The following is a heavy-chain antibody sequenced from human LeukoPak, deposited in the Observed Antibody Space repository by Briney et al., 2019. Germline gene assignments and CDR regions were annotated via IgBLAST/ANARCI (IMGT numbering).Heavy chain of an antibody. Sequence: PGGSLRLSCAASGFTVSSNYMSWVRQAPGKGLEWVSVIYSGGSTYYADSVKGRFTISRDNSKNTLYLQMNSLRAEDTAVYYCARGRGSYDQVTDYWGQGTLVTVSS. D-gene: IGHD1-26*01. CDR1: GFTVSSNY. V-gene: IGHV3-66*01. J-gene: IGHJ4*02. CDR2: IYSGGST. CDR3: ARGRGSYDQVTDY.